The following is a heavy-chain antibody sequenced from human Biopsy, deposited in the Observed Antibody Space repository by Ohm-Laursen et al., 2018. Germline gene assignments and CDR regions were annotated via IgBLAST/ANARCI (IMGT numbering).Heavy chain of an antibody. V-gene: IGHV1-24*01. CDR3: AADINVWNVNY. CDR2: FAPENGRI. J-gene: IGHJ4*02. Sequence: ASVKVSCKVSGYSLTELSMHWVRQAPGQGPEWMGGFAPENGRIVYSQKFQGRVTMTEDTSTSTAYMEVWRLRSDDTAVYYCAADINVWNVNYWGQGTQVTVSS. D-gene: IGHD1-1*01. CDR1: GYSLTELS.